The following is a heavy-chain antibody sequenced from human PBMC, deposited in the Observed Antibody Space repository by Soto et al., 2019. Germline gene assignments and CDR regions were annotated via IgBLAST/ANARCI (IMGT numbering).Heavy chain of an antibody. V-gene: IGHV1-2*04. CDR1: GYTFTGYY. CDR3: ARGPHITIFGVVIENFFDY. CDR2: INPNSGGT. J-gene: IGHJ4*02. D-gene: IGHD3-3*01. Sequence: ASVKVSCKASGYTFTGYYMHWVRQAPGQGLEWMGWINPNSGGTNYAQKFQGWVTMTRDTSISTAYMELSRLRSDDTAVYYCARGPHITIFGVVIENFFDYWGQGTLVTVSS.